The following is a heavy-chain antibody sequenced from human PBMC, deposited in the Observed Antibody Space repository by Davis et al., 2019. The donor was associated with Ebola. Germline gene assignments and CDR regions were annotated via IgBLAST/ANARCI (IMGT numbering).Heavy chain of an antibody. CDR1: GATVSDNSAV. Sequence: QTLSPSCAISGATVSDNSAVSSCIRQSPTKCLEWRGSTNYRSKWFHEYADSVRSRITINPDTSKNQFSLQLNSVNPEETAVYYWARAVWSGEKHWGQGTLVTVSS. CDR3: ARAVWSGEKH. D-gene: IGHD3-3*01. V-gene: IGHV6-1*01. J-gene: IGHJ4*02. CDR2: TNYRSKWFH.